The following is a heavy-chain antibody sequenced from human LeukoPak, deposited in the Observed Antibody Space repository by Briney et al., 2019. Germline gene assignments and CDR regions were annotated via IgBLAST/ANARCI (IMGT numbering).Heavy chain of an antibody. CDR1: GFTFSSYT. Sequence: GGSLRLSCAASGFTFSSYTMNWVRQAPGKGLEWVSSINSSSNHIYYADSVKGRFTISRDNAKNSLYLQMNSLRAEDTAVYYCAKKGGDYFDYWGQGALVTVSS. J-gene: IGHJ4*02. CDR2: INSSSNHI. V-gene: IGHV3-21*01. D-gene: IGHD3-10*01. CDR3: AKKGGDYFDY.